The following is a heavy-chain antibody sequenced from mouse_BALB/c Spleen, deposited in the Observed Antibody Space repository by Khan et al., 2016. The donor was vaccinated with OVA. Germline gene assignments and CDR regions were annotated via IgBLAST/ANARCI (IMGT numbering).Heavy chain of an antibody. CDR1: GFSLTDYS. D-gene: IGHD2-4*01. J-gene: IGHJ3*01. V-gene: IGHV2-2*02. CDR3: ARRGYDYGRGAWFAY. Sequence: QVQLKESGPGLVQPSQSLSITCTVSGFSLTDYSVHWVRQSPGKGLEWLGVLWSGGSTDYNAAFISRLSISKDNSKSHVFFKMNSLQANDTAIHYCARRGYDYGRGAWFAYWGQGTLVTVSA. CDR2: LWSGGST.